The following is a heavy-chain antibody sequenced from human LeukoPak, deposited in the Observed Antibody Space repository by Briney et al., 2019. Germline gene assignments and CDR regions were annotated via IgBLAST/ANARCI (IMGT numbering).Heavy chain of an antibody. J-gene: IGHJ4*02. V-gene: IGHV3-23*01. Sequence: PGGSLRLSCAASGFTFSSYGMSWVRQAPGKGLEWVSAISGSGGSTYYADSVKGRFTISRDNSKNTLYLQMNSLRAEDTAVYYCARPRISGYDKYFDCWGQGALVTVSS. CDR3: ARPRISGYDKYFDC. D-gene: IGHD5-12*01. CDR2: ISGSGGST. CDR1: GFTFSSYG.